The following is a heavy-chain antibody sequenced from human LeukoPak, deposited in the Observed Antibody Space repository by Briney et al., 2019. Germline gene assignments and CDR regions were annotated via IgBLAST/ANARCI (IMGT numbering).Heavy chain of an antibody. V-gene: IGHV4-61*02. CDR3: AADGYNFFDY. CDR2: IYTSGST. Sequence: SQTLSLTCTVSGGSISSGSYYWSWIRQPAGKGLEWIGRIYTSGSTNYNPSLKSRVTISLDTSKNQFSLKVSSVTAADTAVYYCAADGYNFFDYWGQGTLVTVSS. D-gene: IGHD5-24*01. CDR1: GGSISSGSYY. J-gene: IGHJ4*02.